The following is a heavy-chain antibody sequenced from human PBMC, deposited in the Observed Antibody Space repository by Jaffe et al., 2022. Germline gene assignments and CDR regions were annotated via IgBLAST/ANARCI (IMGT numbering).Heavy chain of an antibody. D-gene: IGHD3-10*01. V-gene: IGHV5-51*01. CDR1: GYRFTSYY. Sequence: EVQMVQSGAEVKKPGESLRISCKGSGYRFTSYYIGWVRQTPGKGLEWLGVIYPDDSDTRYSPSFQGQITISADNSISTAYLQWSSLKASDTAIYYCVRHRLWHDYWGQGTLVTVSS. CDR3: VRHRLWHDY. J-gene: IGHJ4*02. CDR2: IYPDDSDT.